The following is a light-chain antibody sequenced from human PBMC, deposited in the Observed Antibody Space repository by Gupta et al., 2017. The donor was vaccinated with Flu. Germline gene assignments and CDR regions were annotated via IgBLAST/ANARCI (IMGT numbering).Light chain of an antibody. Sequence: QSVLAQPPSASETPGQRVTIPCSGSSSNIGSNPVNWYQQVPGTAPNLLIYGNSQRPSGVPDRFSGSKSGTSASLAISGLQSEDEADYYCAAWDDSLNGHYVFGTGTKVTVL. V-gene: IGLV1-44*01. CDR3: AAWDDSLNGHYV. CDR2: GNS. J-gene: IGLJ1*01. CDR1: SSNIGSNP.